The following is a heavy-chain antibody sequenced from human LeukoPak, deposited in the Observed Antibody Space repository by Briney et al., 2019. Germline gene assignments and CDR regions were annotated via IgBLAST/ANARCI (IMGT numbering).Heavy chain of an antibody. Sequence: GRSLRLSCAASGFTFSSYGMHWVRQAPGKGLEWVAVIWYDESNKYYADSVKARFTISRGNSKNTLYLQMNSLRAEDTAVYYCAKERNLYCSGGSCYSAGFDYWGQGTLVTVSS. CDR2: IWYDESNK. J-gene: IGHJ4*02. V-gene: IGHV3-33*06. CDR3: AKERNLYCSGGSCYSAGFDY. CDR1: GFTFSSYG. D-gene: IGHD2-15*01.